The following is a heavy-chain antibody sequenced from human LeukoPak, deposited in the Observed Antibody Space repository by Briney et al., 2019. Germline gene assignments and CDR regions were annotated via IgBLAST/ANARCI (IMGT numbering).Heavy chain of an antibody. CDR3: ARDLAVAGTEAFDI. J-gene: IGHJ3*02. CDR2: ISAYNGNT. V-gene: IGHV1-18*01. D-gene: IGHD6-19*01. CDR1: GYTFTSYG. Sequence: ASVKVSCKASGYTFTSYGISWVRQAPGQGLEWMGWISAYNGNTNYAQKLQGRVTMTTDTSTSTAYMELRSLRSGDTAVYYCARDLAVAGTEAFDIWGQGTMVTVSS.